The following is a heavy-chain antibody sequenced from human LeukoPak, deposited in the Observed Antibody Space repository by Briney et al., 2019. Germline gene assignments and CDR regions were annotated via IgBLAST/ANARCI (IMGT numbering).Heavy chain of an antibody. V-gene: IGHV4-4*07. CDR2: IFASGST. Sequence: SETLSLTCTVSGGSISGYYWSWIRQPAGKGLDWIGRIFASGSTNYNPSLRSRVTMSVDTSKNQFSLKLSSVTAADTAVYYCARANVGVDGSRYHYDYWGQGTLVTVSS. CDR1: GGSISGYY. CDR3: ARANVGVDGSRYHYDY. D-gene: IGHD3-22*01. J-gene: IGHJ4*02.